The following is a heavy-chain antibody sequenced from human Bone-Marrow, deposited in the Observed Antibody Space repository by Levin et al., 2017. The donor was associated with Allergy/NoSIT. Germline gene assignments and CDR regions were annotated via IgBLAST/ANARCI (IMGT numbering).Heavy chain of an antibody. CDR1: GFTFGDYA. V-gene: IGHV3-49*03. CDR2: IRSKAYGGTT. CDR3: TRDPRSQWELRYYDYYGMDV. Sequence: GGSLRLSCTASGFTFGDYAMSWFRQAPGKGLEWVGFIRSKAYGGTTEYAASVKGRFTISRDDSKSIAYLQMNSLKTEDTAVYYCTRDPRSQWELRYYDYYGMDVWGQGTTVTVSS. J-gene: IGHJ6*02. D-gene: IGHD1-26*01.